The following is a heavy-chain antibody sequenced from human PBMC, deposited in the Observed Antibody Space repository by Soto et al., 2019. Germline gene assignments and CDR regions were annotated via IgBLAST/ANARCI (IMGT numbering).Heavy chain of an antibody. CDR1: GYTFTGYY. D-gene: IGHD6-13*01. CDR3: DSYLVVAVAGTKTRVFVSFDS. J-gene: IGHJ5*01. CDR2: INPNSGGT. V-gene: IGHV1-2*02. Sequence: ASVKVSCKASGYTFTGYYMDWVRQAPGQGLEWMGWINPNSGGTSEAQKVQGRNTMIRETSISTAYLELIRLGSDDTAVYYGDSYLVVAVAGTKTRVFVSFDSWGQGTLVTVSS.